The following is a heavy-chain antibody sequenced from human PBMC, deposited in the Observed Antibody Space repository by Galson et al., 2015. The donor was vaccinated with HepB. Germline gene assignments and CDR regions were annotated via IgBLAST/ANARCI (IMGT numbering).Heavy chain of an antibody. CDR1: GFAFSTYS. D-gene: IGHD4-23*01. CDR2: FSISSSYI. V-gene: IGHV3-21*01. Sequence: SLRLSCAASGFAFSTYSMNWVRQAPGKGLEWVSSFSISSSYIYYADSVRGRFTIPRDNAKNSLYLQMNSLRDEDTAVFYCARGTVVSSYDAFDIWGQGTKVIVSS. CDR3: ARGTVVSSYDAFDI. J-gene: IGHJ3*02.